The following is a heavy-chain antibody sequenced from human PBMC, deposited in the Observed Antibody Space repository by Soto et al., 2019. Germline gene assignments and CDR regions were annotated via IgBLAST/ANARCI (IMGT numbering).Heavy chain of an antibody. CDR1: GGSTSRYY. D-gene: IGHD6-19*01. V-gene: IGHV4-59*01. CDR3: AREIAVGGYMDV. J-gene: IGHJ6*03. CDR2: IYYSGST. Sequence: PSETLSLTCTVSGGSTSRYYWSWIRQPPGKGLEWIGYIYYSGSTNYNPSLKSRVTISVDTSKNQFSLKLSSVTAADTAVYYCAREIAVGGYMDVWGKGTTVTVSS.